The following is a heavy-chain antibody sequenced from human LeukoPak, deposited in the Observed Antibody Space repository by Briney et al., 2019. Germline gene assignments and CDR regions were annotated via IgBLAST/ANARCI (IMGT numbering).Heavy chain of an antibody. CDR2: FDPEDGET. J-gene: IGHJ4*02. Sequence: ASVKVSCKASGYTFTSYYMHWVRQAPGKGLEWMGGFDPEDGETIYAQKFQGRVTMTEDTSTDAAYMELSSLRSEDTAVYYCATGPPYYDILDWGQGTLVTVSS. V-gene: IGHV1-24*01. D-gene: IGHD3-9*01. CDR3: ATGPPYYDILD. CDR1: GYTFTSYY.